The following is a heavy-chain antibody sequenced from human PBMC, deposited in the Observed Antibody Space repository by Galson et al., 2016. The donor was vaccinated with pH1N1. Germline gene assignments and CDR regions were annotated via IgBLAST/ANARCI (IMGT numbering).Heavy chain of an antibody. J-gene: IGHJ5*01. V-gene: IGHV2-26*01. Sequence: PALVKPTQTLTLTCTVSGFSLANARMGVSWIRQPPGKALEWLAHIFSNDEKSYRPSLKSRLTISKDTSRTQVVLIMTNMAPVDTATYYCAHQPSGEGFAPWGQGILVTVPS. CDR1: GFSLANARMG. D-gene: IGHD3-16*01. CDR3: AHQPSGEGFAP. CDR2: IFSNDEK.